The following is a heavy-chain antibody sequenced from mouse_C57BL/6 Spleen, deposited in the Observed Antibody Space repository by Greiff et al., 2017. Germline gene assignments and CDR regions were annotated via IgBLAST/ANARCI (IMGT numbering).Heavy chain of an antibody. CDR2: IYPGDGDT. J-gene: IGHJ3*01. Sequence: VQLQESGPELVKPGASVKISCKASGYAFSSSWMNWVKQRPGKGLEWIGQIYPGDGDTNYNGKFKGKATLTVDNSSSTAYMQLSSLTSEDSAVYFCARGIYDGYRFAYWGQGTLVTVSA. V-gene: IGHV1-82*01. CDR3: ARGIYDGYRFAY. CDR1: GYAFSSSW. D-gene: IGHD2-3*01.